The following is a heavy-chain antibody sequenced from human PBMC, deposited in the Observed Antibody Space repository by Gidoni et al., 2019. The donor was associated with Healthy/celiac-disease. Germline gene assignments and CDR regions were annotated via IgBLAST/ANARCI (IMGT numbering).Heavy chain of an antibody. CDR2: ISSSGSTI. J-gene: IGHJ5*02. Sequence: QVQLVESGGGLVKPGGSLRLSCAASGSPFSDSYMSWIRQAPGKGLGWVSYISSSGSTIYYADSVKGRFTISRDNAKNSLYLQMNSLRAEDTAVYYCARADYYDFWSGPGGLGFDPWGQGTLVTVSS. CDR3: ARADYYDFWSGPGGLGFDP. D-gene: IGHD3-3*01. CDR1: GSPFSDSY. V-gene: IGHV3-11*01.